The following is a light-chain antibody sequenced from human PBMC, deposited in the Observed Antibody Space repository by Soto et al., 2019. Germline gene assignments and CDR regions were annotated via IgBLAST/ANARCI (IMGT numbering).Light chain of an antibody. J-gene: IGLJ3*02. Sequence: QSVLTQPPSASGTPGQRVTISCSGSSSNIGSNTVNWYQQLPGTAPKLLIYSNNQRPSGVPDRFSGSKSGTSASLAISGLQSEDEADYYCAAWDDSLLCWVFGGGTKVTVL. CDR1: SSNIGSNT. CDR3: AAWDDSLLCWV. CDR2: SNN. V-gene: IGLV1-44*01.